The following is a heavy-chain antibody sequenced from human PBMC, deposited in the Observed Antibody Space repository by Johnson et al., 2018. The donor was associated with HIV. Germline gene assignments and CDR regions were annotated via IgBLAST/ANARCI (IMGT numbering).Heavy chain of an antibody. CDR3: ARAYTYGAFDI. Sequence: VQLVESGGGVVRPGGSLRLSCAASGFTFDDCGMSWVRQAPGKGLEWVSVLYSGGSPYYADSVKGRFIISRDNSKSTVYLQMNSLRAEDTAVYYCARAYTYGAFDIWGQGTMVTVSS. J-gene: IGHJ3*02. V-gene: IGHV3-66*01. D-gene: IGHD5-18*01. CDR1: GFTFDDCG. CDR2: LYSGGSP.